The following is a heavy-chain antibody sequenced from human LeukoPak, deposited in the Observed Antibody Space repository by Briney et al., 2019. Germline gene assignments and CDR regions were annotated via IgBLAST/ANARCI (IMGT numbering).Heavy chain of an antibody. J-gene: IGHJ4*02. Sequence: SGGSLRLSCAASGFTFDDYAMHWVRQAPGKGLEWVSGISWNSGSIGYADSVKGRFTISRDNAKNSLYLQMNSLRAEDTALYYCAKDSEDVLSGGSWDWGQGTLVTVSS. CDR1: GFTFDDYA. V-gene: IGHV3-9*01. CDR3: AKDSEDVLSGGSWD. D-gene: IGHD2-15*01. CDR2: ISWNSGSI.